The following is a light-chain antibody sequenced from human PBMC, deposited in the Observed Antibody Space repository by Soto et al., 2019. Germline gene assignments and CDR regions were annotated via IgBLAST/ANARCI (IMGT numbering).Light chain of an antibody. Sequence: QAVLTQPRSVSGSPGQSVSISCTGTSSDVGGYNYVSWYQQHPGKAPKLMIYDVTKRPSGVPDRFSGSKSGNRASLTNSGLQAEDEADYYCCSYAGSATSVFGGGTKLTVL. CDR1: SSDVGGYNY. CDR3: CSYAGSATSV. J-gene: IGLJ3*02. CDR2: DVT. V-gene: IGLV2-11*01.